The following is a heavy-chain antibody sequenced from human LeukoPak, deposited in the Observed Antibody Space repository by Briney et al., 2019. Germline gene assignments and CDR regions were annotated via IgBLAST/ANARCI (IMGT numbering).Heavy chain of an antibody. CDR3: ARDPFFGGTVTTPPFDY. Sequence: ASVKVSCKASGYTFTSYGISWVRQAPGQGLEWMGWINPNSGGTNYAQKFQGRVTMTRDTSISTAYMELSRLRSDDTAVYYCARDPFFGGTVTTPPFDYWGQGTLVTVSS. J-gene: IGHJ4*02. D-gene: IGHD4-11*01. CDR1: GYTFTSYG. V-gene: IGHV1-2*02. CDR2: INPNSGGT.